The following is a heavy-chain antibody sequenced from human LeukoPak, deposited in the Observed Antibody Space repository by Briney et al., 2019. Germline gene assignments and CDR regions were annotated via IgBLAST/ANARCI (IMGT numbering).Heavy chain of an antibody. CDR2: ITNTGRST. Sequence: GGSLRLSCEASGFRLSSYFISWIRQAPGKGLEWISYITNTGRSTNYADAVKGRFTISRDNGKQSVYLEMTDLRAEDTAVYYCAREASGNYHVFDSWGQGTLVIVSS. J-gene: IGHJ4*02. V-gene: IGHV3-11*04. CDR1: GFRLSSYF. D-gene: IGHD6-25*01. CDR3: AREASGNYHVFDS.